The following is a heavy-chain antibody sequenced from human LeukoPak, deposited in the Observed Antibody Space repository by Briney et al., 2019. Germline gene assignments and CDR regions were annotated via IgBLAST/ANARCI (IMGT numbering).Heavy chain of an antibody. Sequence: GGSLRLSCAASGFTFSTYSMNWVRQAPGKGLDWVSYISRSGGATGYADSVKGRFTISRDNAKNSLYLQMNSLRDEDTVVYYCASDRWYAFDYWGQGTLVTVSS. D-gene: IGHD4-23*01. CDR1: GFTFSTYS. CDR3: ASDRWYAFDY. V-gene: IGHV3-48*02. CDR2: ISRSGGAT. J-gene: IGHJ4*02.